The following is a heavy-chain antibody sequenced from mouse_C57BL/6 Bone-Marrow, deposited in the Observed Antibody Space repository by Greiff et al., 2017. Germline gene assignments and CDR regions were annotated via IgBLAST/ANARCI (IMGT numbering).Heavy chain of an antibody. CDR2: ISDGGSYT. D-gene: IGHD2-4*01. Sequence: EVKLEESGGGLVKPGGSLKLSCAASGFTFSSYAMSWVRQTPEKRLEWVATISDGGSYTYYPDNVKGRFTISRDNAKNNRYLQMSHLKSEDTAMYYCARDEGLRPWFAYWGQGTLVTVSA. J-gene: IGHJ3*01. V-gene: IGHV5-4*01. CDR1: GFTFSSYA. CDR3: ARDEGLRPWFAY.